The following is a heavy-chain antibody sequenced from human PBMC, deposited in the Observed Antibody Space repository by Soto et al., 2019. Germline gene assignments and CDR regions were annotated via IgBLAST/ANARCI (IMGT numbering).Heavy chain of an antibody. J-gene: IGHJ4*02. V-gene: IGHV3-21*01. Sequence: EVQLVESGGGLVNPGGSLRLSCAASGFTFSSYTMNWVRQAPGKGLEWVSSISSSSNYIYYADSVKGRFTISRDNAKNSLYLQMNSLRAEDTAVYYCARDGPSLEWLTYYFDYWGQGTLVTVSS. CDR1: GFTFSSYT. D-gene: IGHD3-3*01. CDR2: ISSSSNYI. CDR3: ARDGPSLEWLTYYFDY.